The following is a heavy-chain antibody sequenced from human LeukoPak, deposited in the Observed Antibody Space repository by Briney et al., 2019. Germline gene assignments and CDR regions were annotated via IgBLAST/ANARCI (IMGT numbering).Heavy chain of an antibody. Sequence: GGSLRLSCAASGFTFSSYWMSWVRQAPGKGLEWVSSISSSSSYIYYADSVKGRFTISRDNAKNSLYLQMNSLRAEDTAVYYCARGSSWYGDFDYWGQGTLVTVSS. J-gene: IGHJ4*02. CDR1: GFTFSSYW. CDR2: ISSSSSYI. D-gene: IGHD6-13*01. V-gene: IGHV3-21*01. CDR3: ARGSSWYGDFDY.